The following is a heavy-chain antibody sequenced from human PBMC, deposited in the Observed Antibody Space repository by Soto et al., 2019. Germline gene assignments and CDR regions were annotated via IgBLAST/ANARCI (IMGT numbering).Heavy chain of an antibody. Sequence: AVKVFCKASGGTFSSYAISWVRQAPGQGLEWMGGIIPIFGTANYAQKFQGRVTITADESTSTAYMELSSLRSEDTAVYYCARGKSVYAYNYYYYGMDVWGQGTTVTVSS. V-gene: IGHV1-69*13. CDR1: GGTFSSYA. CDR3: ARGKSVYAYNYYYYGMDV. CDR2: IIPIFGTA. D-gene: IGHD2-8*01. J-gene: IGHJ6*02.